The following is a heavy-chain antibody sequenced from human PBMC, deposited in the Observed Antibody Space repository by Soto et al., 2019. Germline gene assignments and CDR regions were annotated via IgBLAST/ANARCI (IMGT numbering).Heavy chain of an antibody. V-gene: IGHV3-7*03. CDR3: ARGSSGNHADYFDY. J-gene: IGHJ4*02. CDR1: GFTFSSYW. CDR2: IKQDGSEI. Sequence: AGGSLRLSCAASGFTFSSYWMSWVRQAPGKGLEWVANIKQDGSEIQYVDSAKGRFTISRDNARNSLYLQMNSLRAEDTAVYYCARGSSGNHADYFDYWGQETLVTVSS. D-gene: IGHD3-10*01.